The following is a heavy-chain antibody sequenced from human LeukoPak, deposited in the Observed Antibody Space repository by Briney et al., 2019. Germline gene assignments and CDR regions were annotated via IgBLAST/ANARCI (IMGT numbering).Heavy chain of an antibody. V-gene: IGHV3-74*03. Sequence: PGASLRLSCAASGFTFSSYWMHWVRQAPGKGLVWVSRINSDGSSTAYADSVKGRFTISRDNAKNTLYLQMNSLRAEDTAVYYCTRSLSGYDYSPDYWGQGTLVTVSS. CDR1: GFTFSSYW. D-gene: IGHD6-25*01. CDR3: TRSLSGYDYSPDY. CDR2: INSDGSST. J-gene: IGHJ4*02.